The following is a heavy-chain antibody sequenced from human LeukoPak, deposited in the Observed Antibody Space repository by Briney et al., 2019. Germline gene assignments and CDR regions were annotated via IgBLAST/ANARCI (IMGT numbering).Heavy chain of an antibody. V-gene: IGHV3-7*01. CDR1: GFTVSSNY. CDR3: ARVLNWFDP. Sequence: GGSLRLSCAASGFTVSSNYMSWVRQAPGKGLEWVANIKQDGSEKYYVDSVKGRFTISRDNAKNSLYLQMNSLRAEDTAVYYCARVLNWFDPWGQGTLVTVSS. J-gene: IGHJ5*02. CDR2: IKQDGSEK.